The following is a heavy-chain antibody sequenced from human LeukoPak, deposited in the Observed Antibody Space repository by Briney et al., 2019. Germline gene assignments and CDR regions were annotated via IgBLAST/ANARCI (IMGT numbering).Heavy chain of an antibody. V-gene: IGHV3-48*03. Sequence: GGSLRLSCAASGFTFSSYEMNWVRQAPGKGLEWVSYISSSGSTIYYADSVKGRFTISRDNAKNSLYLQTNSLTAEDTAVYYCARGILYFDYWGQGTLVTVSS. CDR2: ISSSGSTI. CDR3: ARGILYFDY. J-gene: IGHJ4*02. CDR1: GFTFSSYE.